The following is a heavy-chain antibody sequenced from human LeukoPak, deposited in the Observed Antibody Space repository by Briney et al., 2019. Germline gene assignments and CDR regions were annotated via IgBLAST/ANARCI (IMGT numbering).Heavy chain of an antibody. J-gene: IGHJ6*03. CDR2: IYSDNT. CDR1: GFTVSTNS. V-gene: IGHV3-53*01. Sequence: GGSLRLSCTVSGFTVSTNSMSWVRQAPGKGLEWVSFIYSDNTHYSDSVKGRFTISRDNSKNTLYLQMNSLRAEDTAVYYCARDPYSGNYGNYYYYYMDVWGKGTTVTISS. CDR3: ARDPYSGNYGNYYYYYMDV. D-gene: IGHD1-26*01.